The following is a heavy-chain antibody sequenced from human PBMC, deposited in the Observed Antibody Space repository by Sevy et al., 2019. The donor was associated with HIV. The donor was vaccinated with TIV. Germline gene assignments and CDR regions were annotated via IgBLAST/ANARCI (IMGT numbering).Heavy chain of an antibody. Sequence: GGSLRLSCAASGFTFSSYSMNWVRQAPGKGLEWVSSISSSSSYIYYADSVKGRFTISRDNAKNTLYLQMNSLRAEDTAVYYCARAARGRDYYDSSGLWGQGTLVTVSS. J-gene: IGHJ4*02. CDR3: ARAARGRDYYDSSGL. CDR2: ISSSSSYI. V-gene: IGHV3-21*01. D-gene: IGHD3-22*01. CDR1: GFTFSSYS.